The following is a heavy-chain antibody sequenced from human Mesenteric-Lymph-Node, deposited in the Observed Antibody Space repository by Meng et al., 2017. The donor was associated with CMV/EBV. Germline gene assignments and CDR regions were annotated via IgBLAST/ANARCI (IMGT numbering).Heavy chain of an antibody. Sequence: SETLSLTCTVSGNSISSGDYYWNWIRQSPGQGLEWIGYIYHSGSTYYNPSLKSRVTISVDTSKNQFSLKLSSVTAADTAVYYCARVQEGFWRVSHFDYWGQGTLVTVSS. CDR3: ARVQEGFWRVSHFDY. V-gene: IGHV4-31*03. J-gene: IGHJ4*02. D-gene: IGHD3-3*01. CDR1: GNSISSGDYY. CDR2: IYHSGST.